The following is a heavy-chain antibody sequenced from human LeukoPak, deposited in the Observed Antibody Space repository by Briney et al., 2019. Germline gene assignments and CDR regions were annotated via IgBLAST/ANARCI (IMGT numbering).Heavy chain of an antibody. Sequence: AASVKVSCKASGYTFTSYGISWVRQAPGQGLEWMGWISAYNGNTNYAQKLQGRVTMTTDTSTSTAYMELRSLRSDDTAVYYCARLAGEYYDFWSGYSINWFDPWGQGTLVTVSS. CDR2: ISAYNGNT. J-gene: IGHJ5*02. CDR3: ARLAGEYYDFWSGYSINWFDP. CDR1: GYTFTSYG. V-gene: IGHV1-18*01. D-gene: IGHD3-3*01.